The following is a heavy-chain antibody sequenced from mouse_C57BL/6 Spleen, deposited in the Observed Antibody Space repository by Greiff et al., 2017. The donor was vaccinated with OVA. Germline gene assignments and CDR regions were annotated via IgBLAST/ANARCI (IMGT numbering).Heavy chain of an antibody. V-gene: IGHV5-17*01. D-gene: IGHD1-2*01. CDR1: GFTFSDYG. CDR2: ISSGSSTI. Sequence: DVHLVESGGGLVKPGGSLKLSCAASGFTFSDYGMHWVRQAPEKGLEWVAYISSGSSTIYYADTVKGRFTISRDNAKNTLFLQMTSLRSEDTAMYYCARPNYHGGAMDYWGQGTSVTVSS. CDR3: ARPNYHGGAMDY. J-gene: IGHJ4*01.